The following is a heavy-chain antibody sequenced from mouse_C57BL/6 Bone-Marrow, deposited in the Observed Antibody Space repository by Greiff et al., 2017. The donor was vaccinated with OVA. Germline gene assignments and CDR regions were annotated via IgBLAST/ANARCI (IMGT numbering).Heavy chain of an antibody. J-gene: IGHJ4*01. CDR2: INPNNGGT. CDR1: GYTFTDYN. V-gene: IGHV1-18*01. Sequence: EVKLVESGPELVKPGASVKIPCKASGYTFTDYNMDWVKQSHGQSLEWIGDINPNNGGTIYNQKFKGKATLTVDKSSSTAYMELRSLTSEDTAVYYCARFYYAMDYWGQGTSVTVSS. CDR3: ARFYYAMDY.